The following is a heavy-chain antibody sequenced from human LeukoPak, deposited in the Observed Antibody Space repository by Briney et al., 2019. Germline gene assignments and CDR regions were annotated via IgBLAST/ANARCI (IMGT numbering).Heavy chain of an antibody. CDR3: ARDGGTAGYSSGSDY. CDR1: GYTFTSNG. D-gene: IGHD5-18*01. V-gene: IGHV1-18*01. CDR2: ISCYNGDT. Sequence: ASVKVSCKASGYTFTSNGIAWVRQAPGQGLEWVGWISCYNGDTKYAQKFQGRVTVTTDTSTSTAYMELRSLRSDDTAVYYCARDGGTAGYSSGSDYWGQGTLVTVSS. J-gene: IGHJ4*02.